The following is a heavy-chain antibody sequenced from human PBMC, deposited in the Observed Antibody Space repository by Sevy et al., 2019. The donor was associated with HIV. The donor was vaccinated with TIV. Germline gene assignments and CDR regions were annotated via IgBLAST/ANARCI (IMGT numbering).Heavy chain of an antibody. J-gene: IGHJ4*02. CDR2: ISYDGRNK. Sequence: GGSLRLSCSASGFTFSCYALLWVRQAPGKGLEWVSLISYDGRNKYYSDSVKGRFAISRDESKTTLFLQMESLRTEDTAIYYCARVGVSYCTDDCYHRFDYWGRGTLVTVSS. CDR3: ARVGVSYCTDDCYHRFDY. V-gene: IGHV3-30*09. D-gene: IGHD2-21*02. CDR1: GFTFSCYA.